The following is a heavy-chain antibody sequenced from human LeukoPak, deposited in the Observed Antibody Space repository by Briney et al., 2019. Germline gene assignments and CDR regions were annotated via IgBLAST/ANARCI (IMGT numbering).Heavy chain of an antibody. CDR3: ARVVPRWLLQRGGYFDY. D-gene: IGHD5-24*01. CDR1: GFTFSSYA. V-gene: IGHV3-30-3*01. J-gene: IGHJ4*02. Sequence: PGRSLRLSCAASGFTFSSYAMHWVRQAPGKGLEWVAVISYDGSNKYCADSVKGRFTISRDNSKNTLYLQMNSLRAEDTAVYYCARVVPRWLLQRGGYFDYWGQGTLVTVSS. CDR2: ISYDGSNK.